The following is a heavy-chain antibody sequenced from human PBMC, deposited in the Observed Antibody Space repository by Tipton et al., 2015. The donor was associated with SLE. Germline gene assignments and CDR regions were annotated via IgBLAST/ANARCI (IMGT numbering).Heavy chain of an antibody. CDR1: GFPFSSFW. V-gene: IGHV3-7*03. Sequence: SLRLSCAASGFPFSSFWMSWVRQAPGKGLEWVANIKQDGSEKNYVDFVRGRFTISRDNAKNTLYLQINSLRAEDTAVYYCARVTRGYYGMDVWGQGTAVTVSS. CDR2: IKQDGSEK. J-gene: IGHJ6*02. D-gene: IGHD5-18*01. CDR3: ARVTRGYYGMDV.